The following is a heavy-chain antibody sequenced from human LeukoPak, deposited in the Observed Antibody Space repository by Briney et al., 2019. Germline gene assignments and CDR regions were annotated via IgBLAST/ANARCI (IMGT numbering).Heavy chain of an antibody. CDR1: GFTFGGSA. CDR3: AKDLNRDWPYGMDV. J-gene: IGHJ6*02. V-gene: IGHV3-9*01. Sequence: PGGSLRLSCAVSGFTFGGSAMHWVRQAPGKGLEWVSGISWDSGSLDYADCVKGRFTISRDNAKNSLYLQMNSLRAEDTAVYYCAKDLNRDWPYGMDVWGQGTTVTVSS. CDR2: ISWDSGSL. D-gene: IGHD2-21*02.